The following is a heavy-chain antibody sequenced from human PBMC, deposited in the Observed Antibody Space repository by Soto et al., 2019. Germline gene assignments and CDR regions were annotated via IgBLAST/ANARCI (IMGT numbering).Heavy chain of an antibody. D-gene: IGHD3-22*01. V-gene: IGHV1-46*01. CDR2: INPSGGST. Sequence: QVQLVQSGAEVKKPGASVKVSCKASGYIFTNHYIHWVRQAPGQGLEWMGIINPSGGSTNYLQKFQGRVTMTRDTSTSTVYMELSNLRSEDTAVYFCARADYYDSSGFYYDYWGQGTLVTVSS. J-gene: IGHJ4*02. CDR3: ARADYYDSSGFYYDY. CDR1: GYIFTNHY.